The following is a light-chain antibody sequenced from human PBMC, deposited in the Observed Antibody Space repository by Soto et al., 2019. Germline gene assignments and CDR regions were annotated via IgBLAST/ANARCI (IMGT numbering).Light chain of an antibody. J-gene: IGKJ2*01. CDR2: GAS. Sequence: EIVMTQSPATLSVSPGERATLSCRASQSVSSNLAWYQQKPGQAPRLLIYGASTRDTDLPGRFSGSGSGTEFTLTISSLQSEDFAVYYCQHYNNWPYTFGQGTKLEIK. CDR1: QSVSSN. V-gene: IGKV3-15*01. CDR3: QHYNNWPYT.